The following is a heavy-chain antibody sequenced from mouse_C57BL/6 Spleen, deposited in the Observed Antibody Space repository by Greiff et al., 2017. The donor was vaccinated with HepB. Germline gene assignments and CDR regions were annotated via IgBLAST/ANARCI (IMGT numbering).Heavy chain of an antibody. CDR1: GYTFTDYN. Sequence: EVQLQQSGPELVKPGASVKMSCKASGYTFTDYNMHWVKQSPGKSLEWIGYINPNNGGTSYNQKFKGKATLTVNKSSSTAYMELRSLTSEDSAVYYCARDYGRRDWFAYWGQGTLVTVSA. J-gene: IGHJ3*01. CDR2: INPNNGGT. D-gene: IGHD1-1*01. V-gene: IGHV1-22*01. CDR3: ARDYGRRDWFAY.